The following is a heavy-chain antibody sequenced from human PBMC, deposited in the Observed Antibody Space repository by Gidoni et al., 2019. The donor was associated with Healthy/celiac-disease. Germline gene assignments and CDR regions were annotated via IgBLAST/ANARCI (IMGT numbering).Heavy chain of an antibody. Sequence: EVQLVDSGGGLVQPGGSLRLSCSASGFTFSSYSMNCVRQAQGKGLEWVSYISSSSSTIYYADSVKGRFTISRDNAKNSLYLQMNSLRAEDTAVYYCASVGYCSSTSCYAGVDYYYMDVWGKGTTVTVSS. V-gene: IGHV3-48*01. CDR2: ISSSSSTI. CDR1: GFTFSSYS. CDR3: ASVGYCSSTSCYAGVDYYYMDV. J-gene: IGHJ6*03. D-gene: IGHD2-2*01.